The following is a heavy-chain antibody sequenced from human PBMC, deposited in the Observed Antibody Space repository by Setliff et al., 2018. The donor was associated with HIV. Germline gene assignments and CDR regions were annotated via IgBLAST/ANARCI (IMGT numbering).Heavy chain of an antibody. CDR3: ATFSPRDAFDI. J-gene: IGHJ3*02. D-gene: IGHD3-16*01. Sequence: SETLSLTCSVSGGSISSHHWSWIRQAPGKGLEWIGEINHSGSTNYNPSLKGRVTISVDTSKNQFSLNLSSVTAADTAFYYCATFSPRDAFDIWGQGTMVTVSS. CDR2: INHSGST. V-gene: IGHV4-34*01. CDR1: GGSISSHH.